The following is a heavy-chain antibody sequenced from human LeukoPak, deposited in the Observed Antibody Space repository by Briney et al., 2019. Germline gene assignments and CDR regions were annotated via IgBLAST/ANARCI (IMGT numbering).Heavy chain of an antibody. V-gene: IGHV4-4*02. Sequence: SETLSLTCAVSGGSISSSNWWSWVRQPPGKGLEWIGEIYHSGSTNYNPSLKSRVTISVDKSKNQFSLKLSSVTAADTAVYYCARRGGVDTAMASYYYYYMDVWGKGTTVTVSS. D-gene: IGHD5-18*01. CDR3: ARRGGVDTAMASYYYYYMDV. CDR1: GGSISSSNW. J-gene: IGHJ6*03. CDR2: IYHSGST.